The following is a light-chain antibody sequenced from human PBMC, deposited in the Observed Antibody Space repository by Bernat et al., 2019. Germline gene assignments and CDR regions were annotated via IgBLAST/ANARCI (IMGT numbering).Light chain of an antibody. CDR3: QHLNNFPIA. V-gene: IGKV1-9*01. CDR2: GAS. J-gene: IGKJ5*01. CDR1: QAIGIY. Sequence: DIQLTQSPPFLSASVGDRVTSTCRASQAIGIYLDWYQQKPGQAPKLLIYGASTLQTGVPSRFSGSGSGTEFTLTISSLQPEDFATFYCQHLNNFPIAFGQGTRLEIK.